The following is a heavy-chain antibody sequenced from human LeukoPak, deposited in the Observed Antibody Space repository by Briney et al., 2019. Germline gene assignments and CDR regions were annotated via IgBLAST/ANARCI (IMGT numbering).Heavy chain of an antibody. CDR2: IFYTGAT. CDR1: GGSINIINYY. V-gene: IGHV4-39*07. J-gene: IGHJ5*02. CDR3: AREGTAGTNLNWFDP. D-gene: IGHD1-1*01. Sequence: SETLSLTCTVSGGSINIINYYWGWIRQPPGKGLEWIRSIFYTGATYYNPSLKTRVTISVDTSKNQFSLKLSSVTAADTAVYYCAREGTAGTNLNWFDPWGQGTLVTVSS.